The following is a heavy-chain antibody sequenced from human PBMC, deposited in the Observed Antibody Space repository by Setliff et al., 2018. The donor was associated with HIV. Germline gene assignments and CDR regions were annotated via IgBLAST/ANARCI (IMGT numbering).Heavy chain of an antibody. D-gene: IGHD5-12*01. Sequence: SETLSLTCTVSGGSINITNFYWAWIRQPPGKGLEWLGSIYYSGTTYVHPSLKSRVTISIDTFKSQFSLKLRSVNAADTAVYYCARGVASYYYYMDVWGKGTTVTVS. J-gene: IGHJ6*03. CDR1: GGSINITNFY. V-gene: IGHV4-39*07. CDR2: IYYSGTT. CDR3: ARGVASYYYYMDV.